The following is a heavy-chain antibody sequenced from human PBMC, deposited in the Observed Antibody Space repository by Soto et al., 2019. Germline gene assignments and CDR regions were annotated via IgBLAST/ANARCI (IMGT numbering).Heavy chain of an antibody. J-gene: IGHJ5*02. CDR1: GYTFTSYG. Sequence: ASVKVSCKASGYTFTSYGIHWVRQAPGQRLGWMGWINAANGDTKYSPKFQGRVTITRDTSASTAYMELSSLRSEDTAVYYCVRRHVSATGIDWFDPWGQGTLVTVSS. CDR3: VRRHVSATGIDWFDP. D-gene: IGHD6-13*01. V-gene: IGHV1-3*01. CDR2: INAANGDT.